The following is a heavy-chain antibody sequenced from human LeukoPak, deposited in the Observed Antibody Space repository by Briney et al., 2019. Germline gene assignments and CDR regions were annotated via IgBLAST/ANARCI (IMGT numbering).Heavy chain of an antibody. V-gene: IGHV3-7*01. CDR2: IKQDGSEK. D-gene: IGHD2-2*03. CDR1: GFTFSSYW. CDR3: ARESGYCSSTSCYRWFDP. J-gene: IGHJ5*02. Sequence: GGSLRLSCAASGFTFSSYWMSWVRQAPGKGLEWVANIKQDGSEKYYVDSVKGRFTISRENAKNSLYLQMNSLRAEDTAVYYCARESGYCSSTSCYRWFDPWGQGTLVTVSS.